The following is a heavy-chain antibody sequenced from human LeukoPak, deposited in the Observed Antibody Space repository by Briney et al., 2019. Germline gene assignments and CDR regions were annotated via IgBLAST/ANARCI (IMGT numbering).Heavy chain of an antibody. D-gene: IGHD4-11*01. J-gene: IGHJ4*02. Sequence: ASVKVSCKASGYTFTSYGISWVRQAPGQGLEWMGWISAYNGNTNYAQKLQGRVTMTTDTSTSTAYMELRSLGSDDTAVYYCARDREDYSNYNFDYWGQGTLVTVSS. CDR2: ISAYNGNT. CDR1: GYTFTSYG. V-gene: IGHV1-18*01. CDR3: ARDREDYSNYNFDY.